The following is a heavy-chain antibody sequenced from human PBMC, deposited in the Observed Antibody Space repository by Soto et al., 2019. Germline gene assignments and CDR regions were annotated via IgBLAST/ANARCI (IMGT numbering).Heavy chain of an antibody. J-gene: IGHJ6*02. CDR2: VNPNSGNT. D-gene: IGHD3-3*01. CDR1: GYTFTSYD. Sequence: XSVKVSCKASGYTFTSYDINWVRQATGQGLEWMGWVNPNSGNTGYAQKFQGRVTMTRNTSISTAYMELSSLRSEDTAVYYCTRGGYYAYGMDVWGQGTTVTVSS. V-gene: IGHV1-8*01. CDR3: TRGGYYAYGMDV.